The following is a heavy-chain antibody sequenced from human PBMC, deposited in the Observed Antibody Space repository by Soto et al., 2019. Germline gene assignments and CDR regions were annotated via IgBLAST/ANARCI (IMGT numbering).Heavy chain of an antibody. CDR3: ARDSGSYPYGMDV. V-gene: IGHV4-30-4*01. J-gene: IGHJ6*02. CDR2: IYYSGST. Sequence: SETLSLTCTVSGGSISSGDYYWSWIRQPPGKGLEWIGYIYYSGSTYYNPSLKSRVTISVDTSKNQFSLKLSSVTAADTAVYYCARDSGSYPYGMDVWGQGTTVTVSS. CDR1: GGSISSGDYY. D-gene: IGHD1-26*01.